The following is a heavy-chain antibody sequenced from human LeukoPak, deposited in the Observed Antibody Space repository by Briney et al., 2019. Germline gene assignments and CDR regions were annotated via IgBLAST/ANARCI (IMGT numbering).Heavy chain of an antibody. CDR2: IKQDGSEK. CDR1: GFTFSAYW. J-gene: IGHJ4*02. V-gene: IGHV3-7*01. Sequence: GGSLGLSCAASGFTFSAYWMSWVRQAPGKGLEWVANIKQDGSEKYYVDSVKGRFTISRDNAKNSLYLQMNSLRAEDTAVYYCARQRGGYGYSYWGQGTLVTVSP. D-gene: IGHD5-18*01. CDR3: ARQRGGYGYSY.